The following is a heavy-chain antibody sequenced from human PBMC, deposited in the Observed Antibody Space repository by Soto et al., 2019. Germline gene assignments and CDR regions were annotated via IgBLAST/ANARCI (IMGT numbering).Heavy chain of an antibody. CDR2: MHYTGFS. Sequence: SETLSLTCSFSGDSVTSHYFTWIRQSPEKGQEWIGYMHYTGFSHYNPSLKSRLTISVDKSKNQFTLQLTSVTVADTAVYYCATGVYDCLTGYRYNWFAFWGQGTPVTVSS. J-gene: IGHJ5*01. CDR1: GDSVTSHY. D-gene: IGHD3-9*01. V-gene: IGHV4-59*02. CDR3: ATGVYDCLTGYRYNWFAF.